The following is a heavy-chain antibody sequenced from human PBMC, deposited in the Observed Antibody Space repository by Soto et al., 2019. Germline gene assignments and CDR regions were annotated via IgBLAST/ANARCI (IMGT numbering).Heavy chain of an antibody. V-gene: IGHV3-23*01. CDR3: AKDSSDSPGYAFDI. Sequence: GGSLRLSCAASGFTFSSYAMSWVRQAPGKGLEWVSALSGSGGSTYYADPVKGRFTISRDNSKNTLYLQMHSLRAEDTAIYYCAKDSSDSPGYAFDIWGQGTLVTVSS. J-gene: IGHJ3*02. D-gene: IGHD6-6*01. CDR1: GFTFSSYA. CDR2: LSGSGGST.